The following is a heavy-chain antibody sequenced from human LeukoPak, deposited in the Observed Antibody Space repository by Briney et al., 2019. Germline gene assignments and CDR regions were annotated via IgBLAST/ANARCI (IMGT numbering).Heavy chain of an antibody. CDR2: MNPNSGNT. CDR3: ARVKSCSSTSCYTIYYYYYGMDV. Sequence: GASVKVPCKASGYTFTSYDINWVRQATGQGLEWMGWMNPNSGNTGYAQKFQGRVTVTRNTSISTAYMELSSLRSEDTAVYYCARVKSCSSTSCYTIYYYYYGMDVWGQGTTVTVSS. CDR1: GYTFTSYD. D-gene: IGHD2-2*02. V-gene: IGHV1-8*01. J-gene: IGHJ6*02.